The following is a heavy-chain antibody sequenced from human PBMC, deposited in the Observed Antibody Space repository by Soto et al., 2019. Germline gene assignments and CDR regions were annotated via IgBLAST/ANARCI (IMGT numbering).Heavy chain of an antibody. CDR3: AKDRTGGFIQPVDY. V-gene: IGHV3-23*01. Sequence: GSLRLSCAASVFTFSSYAMSWVRQAPGKGLEWVSAISGSGGSTYYADPVKGRFTISRDNSKNTLYLQMNSMRAEDTAVYYCAKDRTGGFIQPVDYWGQGTLVTVSS. CDR1: VFTFSSYA. CDR2: ISGSGGST. D-gene: IGHD1-1*01. J-gene: IGHJ4*02.